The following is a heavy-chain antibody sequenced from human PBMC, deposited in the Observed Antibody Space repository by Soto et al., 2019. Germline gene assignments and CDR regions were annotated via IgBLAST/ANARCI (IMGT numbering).Heavy chain of an antibody. CDR2: ISSTTNYI. Sequence: LRLSCAASGFTFTRYSMNWVRQAPGKGLEWVSSISSTTNYIYYGDSMKGRFTISRDNAKNSLYLEMNSLRAEDTAVYYCARESEDLTSNFDYWGQGSLVTVSS. V-gene: IGHV3-21*06. J-gene: IGHJ4*02. CDR1: GFTFTRYS. CDR3: ARESEDLTSNFDY.